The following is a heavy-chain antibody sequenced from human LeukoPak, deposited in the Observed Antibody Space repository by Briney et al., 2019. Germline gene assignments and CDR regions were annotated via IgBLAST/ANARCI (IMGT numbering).Heavy chain of an antibody. CDR3: AKEEGDYGSGSHFVVY. V-gene: IGHV3-64*04. J-gene: IGHJ4*02. Sequence: GGSLRLSCSASGFTFSNYSLYWVRPAPGKGLDYVSAINSNGDSTFYADSVKGLFPISRDNSKNTVYLQKNSLRAENTAVYYCAKEEGDYGSGSHFVVYWGQGTLVTVSS. CDR1: GFTFSNYS. D-gene: IGHD3-10*01. CDR2: INSNGDST.